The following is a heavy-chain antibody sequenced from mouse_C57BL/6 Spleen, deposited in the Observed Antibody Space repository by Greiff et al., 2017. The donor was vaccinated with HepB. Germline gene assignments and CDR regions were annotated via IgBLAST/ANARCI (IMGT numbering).Heavy chain of an antibody. Sequence: EVQLVESGGGLVQPKASLKLSCAASGFSFTTYAMNWVRQAPGKGLEWVARIRSKSNNYATYYADTVKDRFTISRSDSESMLYLQMNNSKAEDTAMCYCVSAYEFAYWGQGTLVTVSA. V-gene: IGHV10-1*01. J-gene: IGHJ3*01. CDR2: IRSKSNNYAT. D-gene: IGHD2-14*01. CDR3: VSAYEFAY. CDR1: GFSFTTYA.